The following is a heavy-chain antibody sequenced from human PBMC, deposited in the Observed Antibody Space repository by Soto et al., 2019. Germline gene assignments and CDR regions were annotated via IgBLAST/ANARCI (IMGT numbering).Heavy chain of an antibody. CDR2: INHSGST. J-gene: IGHJ4*02. V-gene: IGHV4-34*01. Sequence: SETLSLTCAVYGGSFSGYYWSWIRQPPGKGLEWIGEINHSGSTNYNPSLKSRVTISVDTSKNQFSLKLSSVTAADTAVYYCARHQGSYYENYFDYWGQGTLVPVSS. CDR3: ARHQGSYYENYFDY. CDR1: GGSFSGYY. D-gene: IGHD1-26*01.